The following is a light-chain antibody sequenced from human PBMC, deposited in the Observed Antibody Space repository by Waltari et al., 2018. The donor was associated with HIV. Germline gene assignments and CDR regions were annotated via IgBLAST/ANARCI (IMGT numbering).Light chain of an antibody. J-gene: IGKJ4*01. Sequence: EIVLTQSPATLSLSPGERATLSCRASQSVRRYLAWYQQTPGQAPRLLIFESSNRATGIPARFSGSGSGTDFTLTISNLEPDDFAVYFCQHRANWPELAFGGGTTV. CDR2: ESS. V-gene: IGKV3-11*01. CDR3: QHRANWPELA. CDR1: QSVRRY.